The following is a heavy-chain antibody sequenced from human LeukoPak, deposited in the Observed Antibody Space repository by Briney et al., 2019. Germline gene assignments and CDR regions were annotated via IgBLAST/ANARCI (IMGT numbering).Heavy chain of an antibody. V-gene: IGHV3-74*03. J-gene: IGHJ4*02. D-gene: IGHD3-22*01. CDR3: ARVGDYYDSSGYYQPVDY. CDR1: GFTFSSYW. Sequence: PGGSLRLSCAASGFTFSSYWMHWVRQTPGKGLVWVSRINSDGSITTYADSVKGRFTISRDNAKNTLYVQMNSLRAEDTAVYYCARVGDYYDSSGYYQPVDYWGQGTLVTVSS. CDR2: INSDGSIT.